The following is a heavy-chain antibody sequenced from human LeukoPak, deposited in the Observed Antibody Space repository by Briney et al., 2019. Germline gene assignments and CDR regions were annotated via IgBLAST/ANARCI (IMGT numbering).Heavy chain of an antibody. V-gene: IGHV3-21*01. Sequence: EPGGSLRLSCAASGFTFSSYSMNWVRQAPGKGLEWVSSISSSSSYIYYADSVKGRFTISRDNAKNSLYLQMNSLRAEDTAVYYCARAYSSTWSLGYWGQGTLVTVSS. CDR2: ISSSSSYI. CDR1: GFTFSSYS. J-gene: IGHJ4*02. D-gene: IGHD6-13*01. CDR3: ARAYSSTWSLGY.